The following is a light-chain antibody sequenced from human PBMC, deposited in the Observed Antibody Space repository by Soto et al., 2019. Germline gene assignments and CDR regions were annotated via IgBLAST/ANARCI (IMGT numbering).Light chain of an antibody. CDR1: QRISSW. Sequence: DIQMTQSPSTLSASVGDRVTITCRASQRISSWLAWYQHKPGKAPXXLXYDASNLESGVPSRFSGSGSGTEFTLTISSMQSEEFAGYYCQQYNNWPPGGTFGQGTKVDIK. CDR2: DAS. CDR3: QQYNNWPPGGT. V-gene: IGKV1-5*01. J-gene: IGKJ1*01.